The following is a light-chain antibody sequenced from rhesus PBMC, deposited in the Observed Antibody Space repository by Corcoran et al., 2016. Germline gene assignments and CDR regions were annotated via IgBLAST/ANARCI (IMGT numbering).Light chain of an antibody. CDR1: QRISSG. V-gene: IGKV1-22*01. CDR3: HQYSSSPYS. J-gene: IGKJ2*01. Sequence: DIQMTQSPSSLSASVGDTVNITCRASQRISSGLAWYQPKPGKAPKLLIHKASSLQSGVPSRFSGRGSGTAFTLPLSSLQSEDFATYYCHQYSSSPYSFGQGTKVEIK. CDR2: KAS.